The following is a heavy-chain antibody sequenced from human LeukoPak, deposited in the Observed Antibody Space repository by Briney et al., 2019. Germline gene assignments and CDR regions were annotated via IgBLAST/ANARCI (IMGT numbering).Heavy chain of an antibody. Sequence: SVEVSCKASGFTFTTFAVQWVRQARGQRLEWIGWIVVDGGNTHYAQKFQERVDIITDRSTNTVFMELRSLRSDDTAVYYPSFFFYHGIDVWGQGTTVTVSS. CDR1: GFTFTTFA. CDR3: SFFFYHGIDV. CDR2: IVVDGGNT. V-gene: IGHV1-58*01. J-gene: IGHJ6*02.